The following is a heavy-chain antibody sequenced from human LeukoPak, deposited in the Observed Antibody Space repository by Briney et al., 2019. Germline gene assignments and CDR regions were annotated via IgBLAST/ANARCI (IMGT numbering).Heavy chain of an antibody. Sequence: PSETLSLTCAVYGGSFSGYYWSWIRQPPGKGLEWIGEINHSGSTNYNPSLESRVTISVDTSKNQFSLKLSSVTAADTAVYYCAAPGIAVAGTPYDYWGQGTLVTVSS. V-gene: IGHV4-34*01. CDR3: AAPGIAVAGTPYDY. J-gene: IGHJ4*02. CDR2: INHSGST. CDR1: GGSFSGYY. D-gene: IGHD6-19*01.